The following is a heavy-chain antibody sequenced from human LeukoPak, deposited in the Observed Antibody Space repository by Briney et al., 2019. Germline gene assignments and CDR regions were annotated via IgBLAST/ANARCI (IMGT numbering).Heavy chain of an antibody. CDR1: GDSISSYY. D-gene: IGHD1-26*01. CDR3: ARGEWEIGLFFDY. Sequence: SETLSLTCTVSGDSISSYYWSWIRQPPGKELSGIGYIFNSGSTNYNPSLKSRVTISVDTSKNQFSLKLSSVTAADTAVYYCARGEWEIGLFFDYWGQGTLVTVSS. J-gene: IGHJ4*02. V-gene: IGHV4-59*01. CDR2: IFNSGST.